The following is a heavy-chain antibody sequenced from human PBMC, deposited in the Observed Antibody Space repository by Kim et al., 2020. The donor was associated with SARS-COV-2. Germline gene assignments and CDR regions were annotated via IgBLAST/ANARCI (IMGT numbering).Heavy chain of an antibody. V-gene: IGHV4-59*13. D-gene: IGHD3-22*01. J-gene: IGHJ3*02. CDR3: ASCYYDSSGYPKPDAFDI. Sequence: SETLSLTCTVSGGSISSYYWSWIRQPPGKGLEWIRYIYYSGSTNYNPSLKSRVTISVDTSKNQFSLKLSSVTAADTAVYYCASCYYDSSGYPKPDAFDIWGRGTMVNVSS. CDR2: IYYSGST. CDR1: GGSISSYY.